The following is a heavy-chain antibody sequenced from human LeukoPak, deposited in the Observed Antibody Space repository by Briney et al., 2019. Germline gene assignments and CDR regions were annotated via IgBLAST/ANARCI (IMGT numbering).Heavy chain of an antibody. Sequence: SVKVSCKASGGTFSSYAISWARQAPGQGLEWMGRIIPIFGIANYAQKFQGRVTITADKSTSTAYMELSSLRSEDTAVYYCARVEGYCSGGSCYLDPWGQGTLVTVSS. J-gene: IGHJ5*02. CDR2: IIPIFGIA. CDR3: ARVEGYCSGGSCYLDP. CDR1: GGTFSSYA. V-gene: IGHV1-69*04. D-gene: IGHD2-15*01.